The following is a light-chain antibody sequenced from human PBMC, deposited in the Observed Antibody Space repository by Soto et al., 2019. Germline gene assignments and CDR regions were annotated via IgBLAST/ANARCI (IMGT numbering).Light chain of an antibody. CDR1: SSDVGAYNY. Sequence: QSALTQPASVSGSPGQSITISCTGTSSDVGAYNYVSWYQQHTVKAPKLMIHDVSNRPSGVSNRFSGSKSGNTASLTISGLQAEDEADYYCSSYTSSSTYVFGTGTKLTVL. CDR2: DVS. J-gene: IGLJ1*01. V-gene: IGLV2-14*03. CDR3: SSYTSSSTYV.